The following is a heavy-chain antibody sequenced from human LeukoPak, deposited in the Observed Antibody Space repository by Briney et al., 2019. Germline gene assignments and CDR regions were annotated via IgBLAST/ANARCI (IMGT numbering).Heavy chain of an antibody. CDR1: GYTFTGYY. CDR2: INPNSGGT. D-gene: IGHD1-26*01. Sequence: GASVKVSCKASGYTFTGYYMHWVRQAPGQGLEWMGWINPNSGGTNYAQKFQGRVTMTRDTSISTAYMELSSLRSEDMAVYYCATRMRSGSLDYWGQGTLVTVSS. V-gene: IGHV1-2*02. J-gene: IGHJ4*02. CDR3: ATRMRSGSLDY.